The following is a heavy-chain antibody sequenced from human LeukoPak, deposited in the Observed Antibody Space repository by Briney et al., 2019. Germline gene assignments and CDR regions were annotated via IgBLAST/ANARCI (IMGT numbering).Heavy chain of an antibody. Sequence: GGSLRLSCAASGFTDPTNYMTWVRQAPGKGLEWVSIIYTDGSTYYADSVKGRFTISRDNSKSTLYLQMNSLRAEDTAVYCCGRSTAWYAFDYWGQGTLVTVSS. CDR1: GFTDPTNY. V-gene: IGHV3-53*01. CDR2: IYTDGST. D-gene: IGHD6-19*01. CDR3: GRSTAWYAFDY. J-gene: IGHJ4*02.